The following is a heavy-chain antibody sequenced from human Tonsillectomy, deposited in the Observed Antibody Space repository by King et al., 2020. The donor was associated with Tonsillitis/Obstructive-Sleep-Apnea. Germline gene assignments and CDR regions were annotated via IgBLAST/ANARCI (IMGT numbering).Heavy chain of an antibody. V-gene: IGHV3-43*02. CDR2: ISGDGGST. CDR3: EKDMPNSYGSDY. J-gene: IGHJ4*02. CDR1: GFTFDDYA. D-gene: IGHD5-18*01. Sequence: VQLVESGGGVVQPGGSLRLSCAASGFTFDDYAMHWVRQAPGKGLEWVSLISGDGGSTYYADSVKGRFTISRDNSKNSLYLQMNSLRTEDTALYYCEKDMPNSYGSDYWGQGTLVTVSS.